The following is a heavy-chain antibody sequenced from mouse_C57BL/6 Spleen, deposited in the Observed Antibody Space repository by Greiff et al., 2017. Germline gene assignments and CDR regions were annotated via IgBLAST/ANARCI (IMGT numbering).Heavy chain of an antibody. V-gene: IGHV1-52*01. Sequence: QVHVKQPGAELVRPGSSVKLSCKASGYTFTSYWMHWVKQRPIQGLEWIGNIYPSDSETHYNPKFKDKATLTVDKYSSTAYMQLSSLTSADSAVDYCARGLTGVYYFDYGGQGTTRTVAS. D-gene: IGHD4-1*01. CDR2: IYPSDSET. J-gene: IGHJ2*01. CDR3: ARGLTGVYYFDY. CDR1: GYTFTSYW.